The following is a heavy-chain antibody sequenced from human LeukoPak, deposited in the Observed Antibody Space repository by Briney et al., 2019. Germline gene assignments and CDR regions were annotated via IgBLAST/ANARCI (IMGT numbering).Heavy chain of an antibody. CDR2: IYYSGST. J-gene: IGHJ3*02. CDR1: GGSISSGSYY. CDR3: ASGSIDAFDI. Sequence: KPSETLSLTCAVSGGSISSGSYYWGWIRQPPGKGLEWIGTIYYSGSTNYNPSLKSRVTMSVDTSKNQFSLKLSSVTAADTAVYYCASGSIDAFDIWGQGTMVTVSS. D-gene: IGHD2-2*03. V-gene: IGHV4-39*07.